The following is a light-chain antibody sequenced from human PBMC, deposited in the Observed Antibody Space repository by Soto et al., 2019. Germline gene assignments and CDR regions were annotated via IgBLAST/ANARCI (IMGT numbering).Light chain of an antibody. Sequence: QSALTQPASVSGSPGQSITISCTATSSDVGSNNLVSWYQQHPGKAPKLMIYEVSKRPSGVSYRFSGSKSGNTASLTISGLQAEDEADYYCCSVARSSSSYVFGTGTKLTVL. V-gene: IGLV2-23*02. CDR3: CSVARSSSSYV. J-gene: IGLJ1*01. CDR1: SSDVGSNNL. CDR2: EVS.